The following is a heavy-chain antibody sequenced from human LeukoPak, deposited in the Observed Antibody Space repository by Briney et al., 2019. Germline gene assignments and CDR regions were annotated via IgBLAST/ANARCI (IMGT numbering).Heavy chain of an antibody. J-gene: IGHJ4*02. V-gene: IGHV3-23*01. D-gene: IGHD3-9*01. CDR1: GFTFSSYA. CDR2: ISGSGGST. CDR3: ARDGSGLRYFDWLSHFDY. Sequence: GGSLRLSCAASGFTFSSYAMSWVRQAPGKGLEWVSAISGSGGSTYYADSVKGRFTISRDNSKNTLYLQMNSLRAEDTAVYYCARDGSGLRYFDWLSHFDYWGQGTLVTVSS.